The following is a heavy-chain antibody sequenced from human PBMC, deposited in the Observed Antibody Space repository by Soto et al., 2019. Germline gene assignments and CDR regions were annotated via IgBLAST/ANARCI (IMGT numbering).Heavy chain of an antibody. V-gene: IGHV3-73*02. Sequence: EVQLVESGGGLVHPGGSLKLSCAASGFPFNGSAMHWVRQASGKGLEWVGRIRSKPNNYATAYAASLKGRFTISRDDSKNTAYLQMNSLKTEDTAVYYGAGDFYYNMDVWGQGTTVTVSS. J-gene: IGHJ6*02. CDR3: AGDFYYNMDV. CDR2: IRSKPNNYAT. CDR1: GFPFNGSA.